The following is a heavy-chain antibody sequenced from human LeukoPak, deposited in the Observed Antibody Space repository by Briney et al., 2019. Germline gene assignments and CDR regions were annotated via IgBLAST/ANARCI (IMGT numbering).Heavy chain of an antibody. Sequence: GASVTVSCKVSGYSFTSYDINWVRQATGQGLEWMGWMNPNSGNTGYAQKFQGRVTMTRNTSISTAYMELRSLRSEDTAVYYCARVVPAARYYYYYYGMDVWGQGTTVTVSS. CDR2: MNPNSGNT. D-gene: IGHD2-2*01. V-gene: IGHV1-8*01. CDR1: GYSFTSYD. J-gene: IGHJ6*02. CDR3: ARVVPAARYYYYYYGMDV.